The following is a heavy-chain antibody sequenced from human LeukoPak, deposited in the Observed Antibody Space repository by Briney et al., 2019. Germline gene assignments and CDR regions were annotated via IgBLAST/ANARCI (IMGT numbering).Heavy chain of an antibody. V-gene: IGHV4-38-2*02. CDR3: ARDSFSGSYPPDDAFDI. CDR2: IYHSGST. Sequence: SETLSLTCTVSGYSISSGYYWGWIRQPPGKGLEWIGSIYHSGSTYYNPSLKSRVTISVDTSKNQFSLKLSSVTAADTAVYYCARDSFSGSYPPDDAFDIWGQGTMVTVSS. D-gene: IGHD1-26*01. CDR1: GYSISSGYY. J-gene: IGHJ3*02.